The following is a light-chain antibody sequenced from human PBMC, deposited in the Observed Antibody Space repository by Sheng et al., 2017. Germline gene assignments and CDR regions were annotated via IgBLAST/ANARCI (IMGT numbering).Light chain of an antibody. V-gene: IGKV1-5*03. CDR3: QQFNI. CDR2: KAS. CDR1: QSISSW. J-gene: IGKJ4*01. Sequence: DIQMTQSPSTLSASVGDRVTITCRASQSISSWLAWYQQKPGKAPKLLIYKASSLESGVPSRFSGSGSGTEFTLTISSLQPDDFATYYCQQFNIFGGGTKVEI.